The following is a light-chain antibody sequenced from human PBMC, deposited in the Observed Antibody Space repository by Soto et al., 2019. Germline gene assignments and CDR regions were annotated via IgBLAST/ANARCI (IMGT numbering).Light chain of an antibody. Sequence: EIVLTQSPGTLSLSPGERATLSCRASQSVSSSYLAWYQQKPGQAPRLLIYGASSRATGIPDRFSGSWSGTDFTLTISRLEPEDFAVYYCQQYGCSFLFGQGTKLEIK. CDR3: QQYGCSFL. J-gene: IGKJ2*01. CDR1: QSVSSSY. CDR2: GAS. V-gene: IGKV3-20*01.